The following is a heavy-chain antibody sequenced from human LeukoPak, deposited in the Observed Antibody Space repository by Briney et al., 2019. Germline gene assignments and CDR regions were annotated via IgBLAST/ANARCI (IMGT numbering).Heavy chain of an antibody. CDR2: INPNSGGT. CDR1: GYTFTGYY. J-gene: IGHJ4*02. CDR3: ARARTPGIAADPFDY. V-gene: IGHV1-2*02. Sequence: ASVKVSCKASGYTFTGYYMHWVLQAPGQGLEWMGWINPNSGGTNYAQKFQGRVTMTRDTSISTAYMELSRLRSDDTAVYYCARARTPGIAADPFDYWGQGTLVTVSS. D-gene: IGHD6-13*01.